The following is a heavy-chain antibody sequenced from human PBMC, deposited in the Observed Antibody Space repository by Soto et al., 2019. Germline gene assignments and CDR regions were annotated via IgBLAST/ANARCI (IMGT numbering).Heavy chain of an antibody. Sequence: GGSLRLSCAASGFTFSSYAMSWVRQAPGKGLEWVSAISGSGGSTYYADSVKGRFTISRDNSKNTLYLQMNSLRAEDTAVYYCAKSIHCSGGSCYLYYYYYMDVWGKGTTVTVSS. D-gene: IGHD2-15*01. CDR2: ISGSGGST. J-gene: IGHJ6*03. V-gene: IGHV3-23*01. CDR3: AKSIHCSGGSCYLYYYYYMDV. CDR1: GFTFSSYA.